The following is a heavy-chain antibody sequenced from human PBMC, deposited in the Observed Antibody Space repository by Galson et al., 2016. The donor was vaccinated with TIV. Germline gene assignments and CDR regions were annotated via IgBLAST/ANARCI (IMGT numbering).Heavy chain of an antibody. J-gene: IGHJ4*02. V-gene: IGHV4-30-4*01. CDR3: ARFVDSSGCFDS. Sequence: WIRQSPGKGLEWIGYIYYSGSTYYNPSLKSRVTIAVDTSKKQFSLKLTSLSATDRAVYYCARFVDSSGCFDSWGQGILVTVSS. CDR2: IYYSGST. D-gene: IGHD3-22*01.